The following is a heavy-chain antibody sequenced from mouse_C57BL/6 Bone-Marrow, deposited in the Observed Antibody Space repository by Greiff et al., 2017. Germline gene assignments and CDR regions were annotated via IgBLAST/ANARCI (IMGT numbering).Heavy chain of an antibody. Sequence: QVQLQQSGAELMKPGASVKLSCKATGYTFTGYWIEWVKQRPGHGLEWIGEILPGSGSTYYNEKFKGKGTFTADTSSNTAYMQLSSLTTEDSAIYYCAGLLRWAMDYWGQGTSVTVSS. J-gene: IGHJ4*01. D-gene: IGHD2-3*01. CDR1: GYTFTGYW. CDR3: AGLLRWAMDY. CDR2: ILPGSGST. V-gene: IGHV1-9*01.